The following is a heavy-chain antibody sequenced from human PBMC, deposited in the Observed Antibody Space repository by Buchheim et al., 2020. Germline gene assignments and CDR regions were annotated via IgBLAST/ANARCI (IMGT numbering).Heavy chain of an antibody. CDR2: IKSKTDGGTT. V-gene: IGHV3-15*01. Sequence: EVQLVESGGGLVKPGGSLRLSCAASGFTFSNAWMSWVRQAPGKGLEWVGRIKSKTDGGTTDYAAPVKGRFTISRDDSKNTLYLQMNSLKTEDTAVYYCTTSFIGADLYYYYGMDVWGQGTT. CDR1: GFTFSNAW. CDR3: TTSFIGADLYYYYGMDV. J-gene: IGHJ6*02.